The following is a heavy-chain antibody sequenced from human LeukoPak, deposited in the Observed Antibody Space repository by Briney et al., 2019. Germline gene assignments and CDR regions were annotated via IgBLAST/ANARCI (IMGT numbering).Heavy chain of an antibody. J-gene: IGHJ4*02. CDR3: ASGERGFDY. CDR1: GFNFSSND. V-gene: IGHV3-13*01. CDR2: ISTAGDT. D-gene: IGHD7-27*01. Sequence: GGSLRLSCAVSGFNFSSNDMHWVRQPTGKGLEWVSGISTAGDTYYPDSVKGRFTISRKNAKSSFYLQMNSLRAGDTAVYYCASGERGFDYWGQGTLVTVSS.